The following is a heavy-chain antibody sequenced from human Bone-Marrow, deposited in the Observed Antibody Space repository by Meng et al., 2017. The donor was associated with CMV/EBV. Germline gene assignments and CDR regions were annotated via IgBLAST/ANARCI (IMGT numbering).Heavy chain of an antibody. V-gene: IGHV1-69*10. CDR2: IIPILGIA. D-gene: IGHD6-19*01. CDR3: ARGGGPVAGRGRNWFDP. J-gene: IGHJ5*02. CDR1: GGTFSSYA. Sequence: SVKVSCKASGGTFSSYAISWVRQAPGQGLEWMGGIIPILGIANYAQKFQGRVTITADKSTSTAYMELSSLRSDDTAVYYCARGGGPVAGRGRNWFDPWGQGTLVTVSS.